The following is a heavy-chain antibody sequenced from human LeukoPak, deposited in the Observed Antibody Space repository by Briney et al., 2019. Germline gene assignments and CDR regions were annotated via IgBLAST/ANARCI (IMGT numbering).Heavy chain of an antibody. CDR2: ISSSSSYI. D-gene: IGHD3-22*01. CDR3: ARSSQGDSSGYWWDY. J-gene: IGHJ4*02. V-gene: IGHV3-21*01. Sequence: PGGSLRLSCVVSGFTFSTFTMNWVRQAPGKGLEWVSCISSSSSYIYYADSVKGRFTISRDNAKNSLYLQMNSLRAEDTAVYYCARSSQGDSSGYWWDYWGQGTLVTVSS. CDR1: GFTFSTFT.